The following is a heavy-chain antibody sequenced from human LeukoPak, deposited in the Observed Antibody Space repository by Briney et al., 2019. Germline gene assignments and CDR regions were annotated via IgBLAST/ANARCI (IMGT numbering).Heavy chain of an antibody. Sequence: GSLRLSCAASGFTFSSYCRSWVRQAPGKGLEWVANIKQDGSEKYYVDSVKGRFTISRDNAKNSLYLQMNSLRAEDTVVYCCARDQGSSTSCYDYWGQGTLVTVSS. CDR1: GFTFSSYC. J-gene: IGHJ4*02. CDR2: IKQDGSEK. CDR3: ARDQGSSTSCYDY. D-gene: IGHD2-2*01. V-gene: IGHV3-7*01.